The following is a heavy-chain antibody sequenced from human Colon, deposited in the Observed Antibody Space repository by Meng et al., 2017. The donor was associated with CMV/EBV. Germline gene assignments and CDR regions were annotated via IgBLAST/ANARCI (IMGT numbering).Heavy chain of an antibody. CDR1: GFHFRDYY. CDR3: ARVSYSSIGF. V-gene: IGHV3-11*01. CDR2: ISGSGSTI. D-gene: IGHD6-13*01. Sequence: LYGAASGFHFRDYYLGWIRQAPGKGLEWISYISGSGSTIYHADSVKGRFTISRDNAKNSLYLQMNSLRAEDTAVYYCARVSYSSIGFWGQGTLVTVSS. J-gene: IGHJ4*02.